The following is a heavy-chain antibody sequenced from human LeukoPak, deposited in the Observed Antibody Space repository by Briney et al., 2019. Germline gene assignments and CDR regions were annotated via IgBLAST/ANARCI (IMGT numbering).Heavy chain of an antibody. CDR1: GYSFTSYW. D-gene: IGHD2-21*02. CDR2: IYPGDSDT. Sequence: GESLKISCKGSGYSFTSYWIGLVRQMPGKGLEWMGIIYPGDSDTRYSPSFQGQVTISVDRSISTAYLQWSSLKASDTAMYYCARLPYCGGDCYPNWFDPWGQGTLVTVSS. V-gene: IGHV5-51*01. CDR3: ARLPYCGGDCYPNWFDP. J-gene: IGHJ5*02.